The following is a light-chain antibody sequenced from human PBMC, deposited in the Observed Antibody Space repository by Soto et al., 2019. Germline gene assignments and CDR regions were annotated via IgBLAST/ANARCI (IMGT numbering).Light chain of an antibody. Sequence: QSALTQPASVSGSPGQSITISCTGTSSDVGGYNYVSWYQQHPGKAPKLMIYDVSNRPSGVSNRFFGSKSGNTASLTISGLQAEDEADYYCSSYTSSSTYVFGTGPKVTVL. CDR3: SSYTSSSTYV. V-gene: IGLV2-14*01. CDR2: DVS. J-gene: IGLJ1*01. CDR1: SSDVGGYNY.